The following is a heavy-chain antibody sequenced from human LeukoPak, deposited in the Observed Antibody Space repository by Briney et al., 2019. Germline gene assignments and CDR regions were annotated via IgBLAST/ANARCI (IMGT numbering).Heavy chain of an antibody. V-gene: IGHV3-11*01. J-gene: IGHJ3*02. CDR3: ASLTTADAFDI. D-gene: IGHD3-22*01. CDR2: ISSSGTTI. CDR1: GFTFNDYY. Sequence: TGGSLRLSCAASGFTFNDYYMSWIRQAPGKGLKWVSYISSSGTTIYYADSVKGRFTISRDNAKNSLYLQMNSLRAEDTAVYYCASLTTADAFDIWGQGTMVTVSS.